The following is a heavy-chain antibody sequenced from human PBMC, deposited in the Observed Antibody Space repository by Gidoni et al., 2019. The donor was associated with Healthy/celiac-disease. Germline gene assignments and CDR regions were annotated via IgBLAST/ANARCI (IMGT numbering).Heavy chain of an antibody. Sequence: QVQLQQWGAGLLTPSETLSVTCAVHGGFSSGSYWSWIRQPPGKGLEWIGEINHSGSTNYNPSLKSRVTISVDTSKNQFSLKLSSVTAADTAVYYCARVPRGYSYGYYYYGMDVWGQGTTVTVSS. J-gene: IGHJ6*02. CDR1: GGFSSGSY. D-gene: IGHD5-18*01. CDR3: ARVPRGYSYGYYYYGMDV. CDR2: INHSGST. V-gene: IGHV4-34*01.